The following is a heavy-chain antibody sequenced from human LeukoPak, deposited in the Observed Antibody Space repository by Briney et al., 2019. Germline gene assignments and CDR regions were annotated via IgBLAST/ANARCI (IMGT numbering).Heavy chain of an antibody. J-gene: IGHJ3*02. D-gene: IGHD6-13*01. CDR2: IYYSGST. V-gene: IGHV4-59*01. CDR1: GGSISSYY. CDR3: ARDKQQLPHGPDAFDI. Sequence: PSETLSLSCTVSGGSISSYYWSWIRQSPGKGLEWIGYIYYSGSTNYNPSLKSRVTISVDTSKNQFSLKLSSVTAADTAVYYCARDKQQLPHGPDAFDIWGQGTMVTVSS.